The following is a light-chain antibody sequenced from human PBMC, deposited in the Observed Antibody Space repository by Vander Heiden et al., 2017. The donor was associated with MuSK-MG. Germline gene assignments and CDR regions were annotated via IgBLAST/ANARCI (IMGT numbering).Light chain of an antibody. CDR3: CSYAGSSTWV. Sequence: QSALTHPASVSGSPGPSITISCTGTSSDVGSYNLVSWYQQHPGKAPKLMIYEGSKRPSGVSNRFSGSKSGNTASLTISGLQAEDEADYYCCSYAGSSTWVFGGGTKLTVL. V-gene: IGLV2-23*01. CDR1: SSDVGSYNL. CDR2: EGS. J-gene: IGLJ3*02.